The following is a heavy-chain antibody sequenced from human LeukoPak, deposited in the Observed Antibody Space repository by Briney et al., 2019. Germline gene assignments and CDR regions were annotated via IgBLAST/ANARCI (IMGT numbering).Heavy chain of an antibody. CDR2: IYYSGST. CDR3: ARDMAYCGGDCPTFDY. CDR1: GGSISSGGYF. V-gene: IGHV4-31*03. Sequence: SETLSLTCTVSGGSISSGGYFWSWIRQHPGKGLEWIGYIYYSGSTYYNPSLKSRVTISVDTSKNQFSLKLSSVTAADTAVYYCARDMAYCGGDCPTFDYWGQGTLVTVSS. D-gene: IGHD2-21*02. J-gene: IGHJ4*02.